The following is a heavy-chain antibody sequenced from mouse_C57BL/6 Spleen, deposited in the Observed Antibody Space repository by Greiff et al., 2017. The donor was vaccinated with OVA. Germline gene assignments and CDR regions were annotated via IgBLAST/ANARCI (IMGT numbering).Heavy chain of an antibody. CDR3: RSGLLRSSWFAY. D-gene: IGHD1-1*01. V-gene: IGHV1-83*01. CDR1: YTFTDYYM. CDR2: YPGSGNTY. Sequence: VQLKESGPELVKPGASVKMSCKASGYTFTDYYMHWVKQKPGKGLEWIGEIYPGSGNTYYNEKFKGKATLTADTSSSTAYMQLSSLTSEDSAVYFCARSGLLRSSWFAYWGQGTLVTVSA. J-gene: IGHJ3*01.